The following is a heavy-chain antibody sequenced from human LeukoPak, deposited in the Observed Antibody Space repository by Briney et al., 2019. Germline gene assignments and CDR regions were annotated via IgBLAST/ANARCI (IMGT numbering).Heavy chain of an antibody. Sequence: ASVKVSCKASGYTFTSYYMHWVRQAPGQGLEWMGIINPSGGSTSYAQKFQGRVTITADESTSTAYMELSSLRSEDTAVYYCASSGVDTAMSGFDYWGQGTLVTVSS. CDR1: GYTFTSYY. CDR3: ASSGVDTAMSGFDY. V-gene: IGHV1-46*01. D-gene: IGHD5-18*01. CDR2: INPSGGST. J-gene: IGHJ4*02.